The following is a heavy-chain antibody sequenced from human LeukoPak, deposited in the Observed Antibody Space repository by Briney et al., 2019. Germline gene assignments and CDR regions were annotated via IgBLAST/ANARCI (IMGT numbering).Heavy chain of an antibody. CDR2: ISYDGSNK. CDR1: GFTFSSYA. CDR3: ARVKDYYGSGSYIDY. Sequence: GRSLRLSCAASGFTFSSYAMHWVRQAPGKGLEWVAVISYDGSNKYYADSVKGRFTISRDNSKNTLYLQMNSLRAEDTAVYYCARVKDYYGSGSYIDYWGQGTLVTVSS. J-gene: IGHJ4*02. V-gene: IGHV3-30*04. D-gene: IGHD3-10*01.